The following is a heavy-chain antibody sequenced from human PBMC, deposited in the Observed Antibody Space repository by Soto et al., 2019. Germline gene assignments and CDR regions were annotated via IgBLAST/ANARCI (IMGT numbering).Heavy chain of an antibody. Sequence: SVSNAWMNWVRQAPGKGLEWVGRIKSKTDGGTTDYAAPVKGRFTISRDDSKNTLYLQMNSLKTEDTAVYYCTTVEPDYGDYRRSDAFDIWGQGTMVTVSS. CDR2: IKSKTDGGTT. J-gene: IGHJ3*02. CDR1: SVSNAW. D-gene: IGHD4-17*01. CDR3: TTVEPDYGDYRRSDAFDI. V-gene: IGHV3-15*07.